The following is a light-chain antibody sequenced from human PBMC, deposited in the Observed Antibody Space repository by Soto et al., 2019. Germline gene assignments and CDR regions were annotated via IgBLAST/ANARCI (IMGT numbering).Light chain of an antibody. J-gene: IGLJ1*01. Sequence: QYVLTQPPSASGTPGQRVTISCSGSSSNIGTNYVYWYQQLPGTAPKLLIQRSDQRPSGVPDRFSSSKSGTSASLAISRLRSEDEADYYCAAWDDSLSGGYVFGTGT. CDR2: RSD. CDR3: AAWDDSLSGGYV. V-gene: IGLV1-47*01. CDR1: SSNIGTNY.